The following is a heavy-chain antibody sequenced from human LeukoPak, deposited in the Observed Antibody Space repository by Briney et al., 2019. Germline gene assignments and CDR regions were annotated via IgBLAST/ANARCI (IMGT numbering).Heavy chain of an antibody. D-gene: IGHD5-24*01. Sequence: GGSLRLSCAASGFTFSSYSMNWVRQAPGKGVEWVSSISSSSSYIYYADSVKGRFTISRDNAKNSLYLQMNSLRAEDTAVYYCARVGDGYNYYYYYYMDVWGQGTTVTVSS. CDR3: ARVGDGYNYYYYYYMDV. V-gene: IGHV3-21*01. J-gene: IGHJ6*03. CDR1: GFTFSSYS. CDR2: ISSSSSYI.